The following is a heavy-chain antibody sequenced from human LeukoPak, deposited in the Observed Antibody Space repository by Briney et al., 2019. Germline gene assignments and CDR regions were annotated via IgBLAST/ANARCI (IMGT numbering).Heavy chain of an antibody. Sequence: WASVKVSCKASGGTFSSYAISWVRQAPGQGLEWMGGIIPIFGTANYAQKFQGRVTITTDESTSTAYMELSSLRSEDTAVYYCARARDYSSSWYYMGVWGKGTTVTVSS. V-gene: IGHV1-69*05. CDR2: IIPIFGTA. J-gene: IGHJ6*03. CDR3: ARARDYSSSWYYMGV. CDR1: GGTFSSYA. D-gene: IGHD6-13*01.